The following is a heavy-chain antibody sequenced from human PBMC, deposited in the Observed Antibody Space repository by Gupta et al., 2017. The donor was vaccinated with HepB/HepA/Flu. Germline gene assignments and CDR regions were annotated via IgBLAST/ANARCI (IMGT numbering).Heavy chain of an antibody. D-gene: IGHD3-3*01. CDR2: ISPSGTGT. CDR3: ARGTDAFRSGDKFYLDN. CDR1: GFDFSGYA. V-gene: IGHV3-23*01. J-gene: IGHJ4*02. Sequence: EVQLLESGGGLVQPGGSRRLSCAASGFDFSGYAVTWVRQAPGKGLEWVSGISPSGTGTYYADSVRGRFTISRDNSKKSLYLQMNSLRAEDTAVYYCARGTDAFRSGDKFYLDNWGQGTLLTVSP.